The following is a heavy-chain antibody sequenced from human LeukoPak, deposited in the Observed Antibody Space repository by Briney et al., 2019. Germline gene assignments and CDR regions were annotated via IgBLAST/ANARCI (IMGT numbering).Heavy chain of an antibody. CDR2: IKQDGSAK. D-gene: IGHD5-24*01. V-gene: IGHV3-7*01. CDR1: GFTFSSYS. Sequence: PGGSLRLSCAASGFTFSSYSMNWVRQAPGKGLEWVANIKQDGSAKYYVDSVKGRFTISRDNAKNSLYLQMNNLRAEDAAIYYCARDHGAGDDTYFDYWGQGTLVTVSS. J-gene: IGHJ4*02. CDR3: ARDHGAGDDTYFDY.